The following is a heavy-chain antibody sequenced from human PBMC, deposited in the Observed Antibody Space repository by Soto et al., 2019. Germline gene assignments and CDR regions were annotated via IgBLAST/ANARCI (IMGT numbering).Heavy chain of an antibody. D-gene: IGHD1-1*01. Sequence: PSETLSLTCTVSGGSISSYYWSWIRQPPGKGLEWIGYIYYSGSTNYNPSLKSRVTISVDTSKNQFSLKLRSVTAADTAVYYCARRYGYSFDYWGQGTLVTVSS. J-gene: IGHJ4*02. CDR3: ARRYGYSFDY. V-gene: IGHV4-59*08. CDR1: GGSISSYY. CDR2: IYYSGST.